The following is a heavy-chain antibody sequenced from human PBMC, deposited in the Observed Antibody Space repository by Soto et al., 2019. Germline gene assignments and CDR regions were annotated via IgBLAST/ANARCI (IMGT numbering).Heavy chain of an antibody. CDR2: ISDSGGST. CDR3: AKVHGSGTYYNVPDY. D-gene: IGHD3-10*01. J-gene: IGHJ4*02. CDR1: GFTFSSYA. V-gene: IGHV3-23*01. Sequence: PGGSLRLSCPPSGFTFSSYAMSWVRQAPGKGLEWVSTISDSGGSTYYADSVKGRFTISRDNSKNTLYLLMNSLRAEDTALYYCAKVHGSGTYYNVPDYWGQGTLVTVSS.